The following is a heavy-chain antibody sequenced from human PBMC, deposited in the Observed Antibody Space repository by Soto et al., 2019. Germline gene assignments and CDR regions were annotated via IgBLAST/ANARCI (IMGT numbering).Heavy chain of an antibody. Sequence: PGESLKISCKGSGYSFTSYWIGWVRQMPGKGLEWMGIIYPGDSDTRYSPSFQGQVTISADKSISTAYLQWSSLKASDTAMYYCARLGVDGPDDILTGYYSGPLGYWGQGTLVTVSS. CDR3: ARLGVDGPDDILTGYYSGPLGY. CDR2: IYPGDSDT. V-gene: IGHV5-51*01. D-gene: IGHD3-9*01. CDR1: GYSFTSYW. J-gene: IGHJ4*02.